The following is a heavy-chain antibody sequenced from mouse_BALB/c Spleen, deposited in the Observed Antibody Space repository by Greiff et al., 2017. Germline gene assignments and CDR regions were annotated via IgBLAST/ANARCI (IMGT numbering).Heavy chain of an antibody. J-gene: IGHJ3*01. CDR2: INPSTGYT. CDR3: AKGTTLY. CDR1: GYTFTRYW. V-gene: IGHV1-7*01. D-gene: IGHD2-12*01. Sequence: QVQLQQSGAELVKPGASVKMSCKASGYTFTRYWLHWVKQRPGQGLEWIGYINPSTGYTEYNQKFTDKATLTADKSSSTAYMQLSRLTSEDAAVYYCAKGTTLYWGQGTLVTVSA.